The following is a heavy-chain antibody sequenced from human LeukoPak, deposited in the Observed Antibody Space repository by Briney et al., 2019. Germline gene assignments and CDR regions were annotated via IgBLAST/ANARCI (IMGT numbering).Heavy chain of an antibody. Sequence: SVKVSCKASGGTFSNYAIGWVRQAPAQGLEWVGRIIPVLGMVDLAQKFQGRVTITADKSTSIAYMELKSLRSEDTAKYYCARAINWNIIADTFDIWGLGTMVIVSS. J-gene: IGHJ3*02. V-gene: IGHV1-69*04. CDR3: ARAINWNIIADTFDI. CDR2: IIPVLGMV. CDR1: GGTFSNYA. D-gene: IGHD2/OR15-2a*01.